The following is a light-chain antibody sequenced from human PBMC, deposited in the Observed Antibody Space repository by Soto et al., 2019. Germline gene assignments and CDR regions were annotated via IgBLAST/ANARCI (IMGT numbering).Light chain of an antibody. CDR2: ASS. J-gene: IGKJ1*01. Sequence: TQSPRTLSVSPVEIANLSSMASQSLSSSYLAWYQQKPGQAPRLLIYASSTRATGIPDRFSGSASGTEFTLTISSLQSEDFAVYYCQQYDDWQTFGQGTKVDIK. CDR3: QQYDDWQT. V-gene: IGKV3-15*01. CDR1: QSLSSSY.